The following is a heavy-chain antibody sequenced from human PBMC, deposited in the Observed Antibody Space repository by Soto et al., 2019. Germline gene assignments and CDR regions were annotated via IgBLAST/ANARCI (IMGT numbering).Heavy chain of an antibody. Sequence: QVQLQQWGAGLLKPSETLSLTCAVYGGSFSGYYWSWIRQPPGKGLEWIGEINHSGSTNYNPSLKSRVTISVDTSKNQFSLKLSSVTAADTAVYYCAREAGSVYYYYMDVWGKGTTVTVSS. D-gene: IGHD6-19*01. CDR3: AREAGSVYYYYMDV. CDR2: INHSGST. V-gene: IGHV4-34*01. CDR1: GGSFSGYY. J-gene: IGHJ6*03.